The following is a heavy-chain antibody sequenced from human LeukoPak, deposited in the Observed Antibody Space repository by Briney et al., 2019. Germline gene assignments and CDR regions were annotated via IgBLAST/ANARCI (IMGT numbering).Heavy chain of an antibody. CDR1: GGSFSGYY. J-gene: IGHJ4*02. CDR3: ARGTPIVVVPAAAKHFDY. CDR2: INHSGST. Sequence: SETLSLTCAVYGGSFSGYYWSWIRQPPGKGLEWIGEINHSGSTNYNPSLKSRVTISVDTSKNQFSLKLSSVTAADTAVYYCARGTPIVVVPAAAKHFDYWGQGTLVTVSS. D-gene: IGHD2-2*01. V-gene: IGHV4-34*01.